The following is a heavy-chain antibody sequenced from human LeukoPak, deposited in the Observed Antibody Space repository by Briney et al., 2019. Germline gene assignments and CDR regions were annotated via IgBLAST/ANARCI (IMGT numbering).Heavy chain of an antibody. CDR2: IYTSGST. J-gene: IGHJ4*02. CDR1: GGSISSNSYY. CDR3: ARDSPPAYCRSGSCYFDY. Sequence: SGTLSLTCTVSGGSISSNSYYWSWIRQPAGKGLEWIGRIYTSGSTDYNPSLKSRVTISKDTSKNEFSLKLSSVTAADTAVYYCARDSPPAYCRSGSCYFDYWGQGTLVTVSS. V-gene: IGHV4-61*02. D-gene: IGHD2-15*01.